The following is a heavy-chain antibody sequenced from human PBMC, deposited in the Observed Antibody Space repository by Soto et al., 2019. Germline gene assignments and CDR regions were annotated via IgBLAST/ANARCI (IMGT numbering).Heavy chain of an antibody. J-gene: IGHJ6*02. V-gene: IGHV4-30-4*01. CDR2: IYSSGST. Sequence: SETLSLTCTFSGASISSGDYYWSWIRQPPGKCLEWIGYIYSSGSTYYNPSLRSRVTISVDTSKNQFSLKLTSVTAADTAVYYCARDPELLLDYYYGMDVWGQGTTVT. CDR1: GASISSGDYY. D-gene: IGHD2-15*01. CDR3: ARDPELLLDYYYGMDV.